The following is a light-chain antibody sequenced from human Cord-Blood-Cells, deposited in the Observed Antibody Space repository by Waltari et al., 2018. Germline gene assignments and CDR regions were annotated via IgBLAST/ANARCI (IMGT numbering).Light chain of an antibody. Sequence: QSALTQPASVSGSPGPSLTISCTGTSSDVGSYNLFLWYQQHPGNAPKLMIYEGSKRPSGVANRFSGSKSGNTAALTISGLQAEDEADYYCCSYAGSSTFVVFGGGTKLTVL. V-gene: IGLV2-23*03. CDR2: EGS. CDR3: CSYAGSSTFVV. CDR1: SSDVGSYNL. J-gene: IGLJ2*01.